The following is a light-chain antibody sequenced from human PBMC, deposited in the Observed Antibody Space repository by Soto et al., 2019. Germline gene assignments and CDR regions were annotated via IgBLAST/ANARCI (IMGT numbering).Light chain of an antibody. Sequence: AIQMTQSPSSLSASVGDRVTITCRASRGIRSDLGWYQHKPGKAPKLLIYGASSLQSGVPSRFSGSGSGSDFTLTISSLQPEDFATYYCLQDYTYPWTFGQGTKVESK. CDR3: LQDYTYPWT. CDR2: GAS. J-gene: IGKJ1*01. CDR1: RGIRSD. V-gene: IGKV1-6*01.